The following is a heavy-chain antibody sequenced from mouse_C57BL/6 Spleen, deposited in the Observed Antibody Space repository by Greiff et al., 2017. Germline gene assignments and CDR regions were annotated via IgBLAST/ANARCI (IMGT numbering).Heavy chain of an antibody. CDR1: GFTFSSYA. D-gene: IGHD1-1*01. J-gene: IGHJ3*01. CDR3: ARYLCAGSSPWFAY. V-gene: IGHV5-4*01. Sequence: EVQLVESGGGLVKPGGSLKLSCAASGFTFSSYAMSWVRQTPEKRLEWVATISDGGSYTYYPDNVKGRFTISRDNAKNNLYLQMGHLKSEDTAMYYCARYLCAGSSPWFAYWGQGTLVTVSA. CDR2: ISDGGSYT.